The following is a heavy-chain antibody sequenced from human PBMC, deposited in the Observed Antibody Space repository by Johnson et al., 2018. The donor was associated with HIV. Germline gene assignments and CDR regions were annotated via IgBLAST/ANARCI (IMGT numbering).Heavy chain of an antibody. CDR3: AKGRGERLAGAFDS. V-gene: IGHV3-23*04. D-gene: IGHD1-26*01. J-gene: IGHJ3*02. CDR2: IRGSGDST. CDR1: GFTFSSYA. Sequence: VHLVESGGGLVQPGGSLRLSCAASGFTFSSYAMSWVRQAPGKGLEWVSAIRGSGDSTYYADSVKGRFTISRDNSKNTLYVQMNSLRAEDTAAYYCAKGRGERLAGAFDSWGQGTTVTVSS.